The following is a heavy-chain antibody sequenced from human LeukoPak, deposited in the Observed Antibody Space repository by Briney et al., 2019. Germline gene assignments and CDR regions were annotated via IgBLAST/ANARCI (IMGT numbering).Heavy chain of an antibody. J-gene: IGHJ4*02. D-gene: IGHD5-18*01. V-gene: IGHV4-31*03. CDR2: IYYSGST. CDR3: VRVRIDRYSYGREYYFDY. Sequence: SETLSLTCTVSGGSISSGGYYWSWIRPPLGKALEWIGYIYYSGSTYYTPSLKSRVTISVDTSKNQFSLRLSSVTAADTAVYYCVRVRIDRYSYGREYYFDYWGQGTLVTVSS. CDR1: GGSISSGGYY.